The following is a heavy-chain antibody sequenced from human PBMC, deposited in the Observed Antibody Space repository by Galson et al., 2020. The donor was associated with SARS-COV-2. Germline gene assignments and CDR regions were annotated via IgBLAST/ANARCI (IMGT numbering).Heavy chain of an antibody. CDR3: VRERGGSYNFDF. D-gene: IGHD1-26*01. J-gene: IGHJ4*02. CDR2: ISPNGGGT. V-gene: IGHV1-2*06. Sequence: ASVKVSCKTSGFTFTAYYLHWVRQAPGQGLEWMGRISPNGGGTVYAQKFQGRVTLTWDTSISTAYMEMSRLTSDDTAVYHCVRERGGSYNFDFWGQGTLVTVSS. CDR1: GFTFTAYY.